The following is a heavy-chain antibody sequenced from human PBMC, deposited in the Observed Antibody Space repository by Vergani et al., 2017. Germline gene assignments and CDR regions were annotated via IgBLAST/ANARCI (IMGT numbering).Heavy chain of an antibody. V-gene: IGHV3-9*01. D-gene: IGHD3-3*01. J-gene: IGHJ6*03. CDR1: GFTFDDYA. CDR2: ISWNSGSI. Sequence: EVQLVESGGGLVQPGRSLGLSCAASGFTFDDYAMHWVRQAPGKGLEWVSGISWNSGSIGYADSVKGRFTISRDNAKNSLYLQMNSLRAEDTALYYCAKXLLRFLEWLSPPMDVWGKGTTVTVSS. CDR3: AKXLLRFLEWLSPPMDV.